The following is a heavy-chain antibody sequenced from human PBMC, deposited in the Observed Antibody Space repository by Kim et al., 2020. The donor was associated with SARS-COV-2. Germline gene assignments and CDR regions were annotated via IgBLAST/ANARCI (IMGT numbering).Heavy chain of an antibody. J-gene: IGHJ4*02. V-gene: IGHV1-18*04. CDR2: ISARDGNT. D-gene: IGHD4-17*01. CDR1: GYMFTSYG. CDR3: ARGAYGDVSFDY. Sequence: ASVKVSCKACGYMFTSYGFSWVRQAPGQGLEWLGGISARDGNTKYGQKVQGRVIMTTDTSTNTAYMELWSLRSDDTAMYYCARGAYGDVSFDYWGQGTLVTVSS.